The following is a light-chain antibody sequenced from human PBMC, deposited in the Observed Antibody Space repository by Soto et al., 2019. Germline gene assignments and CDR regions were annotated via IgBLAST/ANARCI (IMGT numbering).Light chain of an antibody. CDR1: QGISNY. J-gene: IGKJ1*01. CDR2: AAS. Sequence: DIQMTQSPSSLSASVGDRVTITSRASQGISNYLAWYQQKPGKVPKLLIYAASTLQSGVPSRFSGSGSGTDFTLTISSLQPEDVATYYCQKYNSALWTFGQGTKVEIK. CDR3: QKYNSALWT. V-gene: IGKV1-27*01.